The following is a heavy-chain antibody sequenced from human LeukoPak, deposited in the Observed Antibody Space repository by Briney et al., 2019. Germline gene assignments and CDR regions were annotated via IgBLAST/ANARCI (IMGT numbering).Heavy chain of an antibody. V-gene: IGHV3-53*01. J-gene: IGHJ4*02. CDR1: GFTVSSNY. CDR3: AREEPFID. D-gene: IGHD1-14*01. CDR2: IYSGGST. Sequence: PGGPLRLSCAASGFTVSSNYMSWVRQAPGKGPEWVSVIYSGGSTYYADSVKGRFTISRDNSKNTLYLQMNSLRAEDTAVYYCAREEPFIDWGQGTLVTVSS.